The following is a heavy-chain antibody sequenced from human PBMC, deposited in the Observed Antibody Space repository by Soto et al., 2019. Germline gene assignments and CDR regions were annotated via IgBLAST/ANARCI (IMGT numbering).Heavy chain of an antibody. J-gene: IGHJ6*02. D-gene: IGHD2-2*01. CDR3: ARDRDIVVVPAATGRPYYYGMDV. CDR2: IYYSGST. V-gene: IGHV4-31*03. Sequence: PSETLSLTCTVSGGSISSGGYYWSWIRQHPGKGLEWIGYIYYSGSTYYNPSLKSRVTISVDTSKNQFSLKLSSVTAADTAVYYCARDRDIVVVPAATGRPYYYGMDVWGQGTTVTVS. CDR1: GGSISSGGYY.